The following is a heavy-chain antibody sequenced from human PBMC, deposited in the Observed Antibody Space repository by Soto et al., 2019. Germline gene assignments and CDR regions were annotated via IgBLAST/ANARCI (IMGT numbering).Heavy chain of an antibody. V-gene: IGHV3-23*01. CDR2: ISGSGGST. CDR1: GFTFSSYA. J-gene: IGHJ4*02. Sequence: PGGSLRLSCAASGFTFSSYAMSWVRQAPWKGLEWVSAISGSGGSTYYADSVKGRFTISRDNSKNTLYLQMNSLRAEDTAVYYCAKDLLAARDSYYFDYWGQGTLVTVSS. CDR3: AKDLLAARDSYYFDY. D-gene: IGHD6-6*01.